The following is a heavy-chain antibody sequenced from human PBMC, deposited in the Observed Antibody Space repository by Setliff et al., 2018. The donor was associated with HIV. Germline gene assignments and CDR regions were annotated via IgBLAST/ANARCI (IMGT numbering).Heavy chain of an antibody. J-gene: IGHJ4*02. D-gene: IGHD2-15*01. CDR2: IVPIFSTA. Sequence: ASVKVSCKASGGTFSTYAISWLRQAPGQGLEWMGGIVPIFSTANYAQKFQGRVTMTRNTSISTAYMELSSLRSDDTAIYYCAKPFGSDGSRQLDSWGQGTLVTVSS. CDR3: AKPFGSDGSRQLDS. V-gene: IGHV1-69*05. CDR1: GGTFSTYA.